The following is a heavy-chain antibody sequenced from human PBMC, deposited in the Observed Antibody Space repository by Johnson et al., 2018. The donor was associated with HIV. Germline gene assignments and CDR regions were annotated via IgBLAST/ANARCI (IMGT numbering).Heavy chain of an antibody. CDR3: ARDPSCGGDCYPDDAFDI. J-gene: IGHJ3*02. CDR2: ITWNSGST. CDR1: GFTFDDYA. D-gene: IGHD2-21*01. V-gene: IGHV3-9*01. Sequence: VQLVESGGGLVQPGRSLRLSCAASGFTFDDYAMHWVRQAPGKGLEWVSGITWNSGSTGYADSVKGRFTISRDNSKNTLDLQMNSLRAEDSAVYYCARDPSCGGDCYPDDAFDIWGQGTMVTVSS.